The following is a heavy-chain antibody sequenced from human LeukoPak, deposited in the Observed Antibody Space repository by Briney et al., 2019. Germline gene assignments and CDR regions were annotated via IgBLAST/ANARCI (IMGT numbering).Heavy chain of an antibody. CDR1: GFTFSSYW. D-gene: IGHD2-2*01. CDR3: ARGDLGYCSSTSCYPFDY. V-gene: IGHV3-7*04. J-gene: IGHJ4*02. Sequence: GGSLRLSCAASGFTFSSYWMSWVRQAPGKGLEWVANMNQDGSEKYYVDSVKGRFTISRDNAKNSLYLQMNNLRAEDTAVYYCARGDLGYCSSTSCYPFDYWGQGTLVTVSS. CDR2: MNQDGSEK.